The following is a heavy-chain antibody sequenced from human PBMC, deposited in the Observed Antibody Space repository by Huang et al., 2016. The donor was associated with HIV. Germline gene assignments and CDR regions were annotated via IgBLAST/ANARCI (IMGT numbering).Heavy chain of an antibody. Sequence: QVQLVQSGAEVRKPGSSVKVSCRASGGAFNNFGINWVRQAPGQGLEWMGGIIPRFGTRNDAQRFKARVTITADETTGVVHLEVTSLRSDDTAVYFCAKRGGAWGSPYAFDLWGPGTMVTVSS. V-gene: IGHV1-69*13. J-gene: IGHJ3*01. D-gene: IGHD3-16*01. CDR1: GGAFNNFG. CDR3: AKRGGAWGSPYAFDL. CDR2: IIPRFGTR.